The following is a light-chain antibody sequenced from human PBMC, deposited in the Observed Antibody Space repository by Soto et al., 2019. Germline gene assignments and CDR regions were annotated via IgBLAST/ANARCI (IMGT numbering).Light chain of an antibody. CDR3: SSYTTNKTLL. J-gene: IGLJ2*01. CDR1: SSDVGSSNF. V-gene: IGLV2-14*01. Sequence: TLPASVSGSPGQSITISCTGTSSDVGSSNFVSWYQQHPGKAPKLIFYEVSNRPPGLSDRFSGSKSGTTASLTISGLQAEDEADYFCSSYTTNKTLLFGGGTKVTVL. CDR2: EVS.